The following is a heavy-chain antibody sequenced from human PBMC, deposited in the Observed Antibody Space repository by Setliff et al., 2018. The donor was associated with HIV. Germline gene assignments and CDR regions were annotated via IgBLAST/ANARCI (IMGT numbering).Heavy chain of an antibody. CDR2: SNPNSGGT. CDR1: GYMFNIYY. CDR3: ARGKGVGGVIITGGLDV. J-gene: IGHJ6*04. V-gene: IGHV1-2*02. Sequence: ASVKVSCKTSGYMFNIYYMHWVRQVPGQGLEWMGWSNPNSGGTKYAQKFQGRVTMTRDTSISTAYMELSSLTSEDTAVYYCARGKGVGGVIITGGLDVWGKGTTVTVSS. D-gene: IGHD3-10*01.